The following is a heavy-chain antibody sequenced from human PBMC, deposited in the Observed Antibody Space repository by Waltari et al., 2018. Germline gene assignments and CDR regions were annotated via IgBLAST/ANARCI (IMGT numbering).Heavy chain of an antibody. CDR1: GFTSSSYW. CDR2: IKQDGSDK. CDR3: ARLNWDVVKAFDY. Sequence: EVQLVESGGGLVQPGGSLRLSCAASGFTSSSYWMSWVRQAPGKGRGGVANIKQDGSDKYYVDSVKGRFTISRDNAKNSLYLQMNSLRVEDTAIYYCARLNWDVVKAFDYWGQGTLVTVSS. D-gene: IGHD3-22*01. J-gene: IGHJ4*02. V-gene: IGHV3-7*01.